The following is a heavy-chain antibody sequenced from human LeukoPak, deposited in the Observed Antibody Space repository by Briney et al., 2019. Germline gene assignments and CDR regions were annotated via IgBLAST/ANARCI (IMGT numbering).Heavy chain of an antibody. J-gene: IGHJ3*02. CDR3: AKETASGYGAFDI. D-gene: IGHD3-22*01. Sequence: PGGSLRLSCAASGFTFSNYAMSWVHQAPGKGLEWVSGISGSGGSTHYAGSVKGRFTISRDNSKNTLYLQMNSLKAEDTAVYYCAKETASGYGAFDIWGQGTMVTVSS. CDR2: ISGSGGST. CDR1: GFTFSNYA. V-gene: IGHV3-23*01.